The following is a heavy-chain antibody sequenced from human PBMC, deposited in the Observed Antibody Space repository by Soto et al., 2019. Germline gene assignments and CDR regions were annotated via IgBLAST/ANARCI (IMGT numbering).Heavy chain of an antibody. Sequence: QVQLVQSGAEVKKPGASVKVSCKASGYTFTSYGIIWVRQAPGQGLEWMGWISAYNGNTNYAQKLQGRVTMTTDTSTSTAYMELRSLRSDDTAVYYCASSGDTYCSSTSCHPNWFDPWGQGTLVTVSS. V-gene: IGHV1-18*01. CDR2: ISAYNGNT. J-gene: IGHJ5*02. CDR3: ASSGDTYCSSTSCHPNWFDP. CDR1: GYTFTSYG. D-gene: IGHD2-2*01.